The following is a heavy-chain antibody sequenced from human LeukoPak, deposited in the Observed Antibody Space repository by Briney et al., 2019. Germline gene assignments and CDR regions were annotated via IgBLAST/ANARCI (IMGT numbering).Heavy chain of an antibody. D-gene: IGHD2-15*01. CDR2: ISSSGSTI. Sequence: GGSLRLSCAASGFTFSDYYMSWIRQAPGKGLEWVSYISSSGSTIYYADSVEGRLTISRDNAKNSLYLQMNSLRAEDTAVYYCARGVVVVAATPPYFDYWGQGTLVTVSS. CDR1: GFTFSDYY. J-gene: IGHJ4*02. CDR3: ARGVVVVAATPPYFDY. V-gene: IGHV3-11*01.